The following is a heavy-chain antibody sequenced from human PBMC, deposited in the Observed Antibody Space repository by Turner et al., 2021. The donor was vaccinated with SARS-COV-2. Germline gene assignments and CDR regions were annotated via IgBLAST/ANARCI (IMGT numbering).Heavy chain of an antibody. CDR1: GGSVTRSNSS. D-gene: IGHD3-22*01. Sequence: QLKLQESGPGLVAHWETLYLTCSVSGGSVTRSNSSWGWIRQSPEKGLEWIATVSSSGRTYDNPSLRTRVTISLDTPKNHFSLKLTSVTAADSAVYYCARHDFQDHSDTSGYYYVKKNWFDSWGQGTSVTVSS. CDR2: VSSSGRT. V-gene: IGHV4-39*01. CDR3: ARHDFQDHSDTSGYYYVKKNWFDS. J-gene: IGHJ5*01.